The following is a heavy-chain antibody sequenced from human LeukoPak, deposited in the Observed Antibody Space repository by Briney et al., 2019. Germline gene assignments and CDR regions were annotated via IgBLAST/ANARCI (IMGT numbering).Heavy chain of an antibody. V-gene: IGHV4-59*01. Sequence: PSETLSLTCAVSGGSFGGYFWSWIRQPPGKGLEWIGYIYYSGSTNYNPSLKSRVTISVDTSKNQFSLKLSSVTAADTAVYYCARETYYYDSSGYRNWFDPWGQGTLVTVSS. J-gene: IGHJ5*02. D-gene: IGHD3-22*01. CDR2: IYYSGST. CDR1: GGSFGGYF. CDR3: ARETYYYDSSGYRNWFDP.